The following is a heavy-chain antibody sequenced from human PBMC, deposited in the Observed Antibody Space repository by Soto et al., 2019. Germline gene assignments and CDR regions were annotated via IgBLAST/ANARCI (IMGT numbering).Heavy chain of an antibody. J-gene: IGHJ6*02. CDR2: IYYSGST. Sequence: SETLSLTCTVSGGSISSYYWSWIRQPPGKGLEWIGYIYYSGSTNYNPSLKSRVTISVDTSKNQFSLKLSSVTAADTAVYYCARGSPAYYGMDVWGQGTTVTVSS. V-gene: IGHV4-59*01. CDR1: GGSISSYY. CDR3: ARGSPAYYGMDV. D-gene: IGHD3-10*01.